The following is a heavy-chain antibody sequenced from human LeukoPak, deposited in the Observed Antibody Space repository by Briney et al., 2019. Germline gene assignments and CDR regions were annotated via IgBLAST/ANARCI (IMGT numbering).Heavy chain of an antibody. J-gene: IGHJ5*02. V-gene: IGHV3-23*01. CDR2: ISGSGGST. D-gene: IGHD5-18*01. CDR1: GFTFSSYA. CDR3: AKDPTRGYSFPNWFDP. Sequence: GGSLRLSCAASGFTFSSYAMSWVRQAPGKGLEWVSAISGSGGSTYYADSVKGRFTISRDNSKNTLYLQMNSLRAEDTAVYYCAKDPTRGYSFPNWFDPWGQGTLVTVSS.